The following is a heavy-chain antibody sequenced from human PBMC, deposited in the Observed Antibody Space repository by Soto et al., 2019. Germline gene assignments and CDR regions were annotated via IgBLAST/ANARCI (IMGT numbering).Heavy chain of an antibody. V-gene: IGHV3-30-3*01. CDR2: ISYDGSNK. J-gene: IGHJ6*02. CDR3: ARDRIIAVDGDYYYYGIDV. CDR1: GFTFSSYA. Sequence: AGGSLRLSCAASGFTFSSYAMHWVRQAPGKGLGWVAVISYDGSNKYYADSVKGRFTISRDNSKNTLYLQMNSLRAEDTAVYYCARDRIIAVDGDYYYYGIDVWGQGTTVTVYS. D-gene: IGHD6-19*01.